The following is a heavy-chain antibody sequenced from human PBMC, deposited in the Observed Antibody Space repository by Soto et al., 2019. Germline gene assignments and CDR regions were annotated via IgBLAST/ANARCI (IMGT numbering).Heavy chain of an antibody. Sequence: GGSLRLSCAASGFTFSSYAMSWLRQAPGKGLEWVSGISGSGGSTYYADSVKGRFTVSRDNSKNTLYLEMNSLRAEDTAIFYCAKDPHGSGTYFSWFDPWGQGTLVTVSS. CDR3: AKDPHGSGTYFSWFDP. CDR2: ISGSGGST. J-gene: IGHJ5*02. CDR1: GFTFSSYA. D-gene: IGHD3-10*01. V-gene: IGHV3-23*01.